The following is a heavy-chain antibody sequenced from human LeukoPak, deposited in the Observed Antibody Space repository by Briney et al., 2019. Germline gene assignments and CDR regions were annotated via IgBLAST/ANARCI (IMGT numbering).Heavy chain of an antibody. D-gene: IGHD6-6*01. CDR1: GYTFTGYY. Sequence: GASVKVSCKASGYTFTGYYMHWVRQAPGQGLEWMGWINPNSGGTNYAQKFQGRVTMTRDTSISTAYMELSRLRSDDTAVYYCARSRTPIEYSSSSVEDYSHAFDIWGQGTMVAVSS. J-gene: IGHJ3*02. V-gene: IGHV1-2*02. CDR3: ARSRTPIEYSSSSVEDYSHAFDI. CDR2: INPNSGGT.